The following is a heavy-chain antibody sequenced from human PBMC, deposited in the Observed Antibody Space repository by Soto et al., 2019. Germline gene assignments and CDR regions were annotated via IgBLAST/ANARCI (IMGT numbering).Heavy chain of an antibody. V-gene: IGHV3-66*01. J-gene: IGHJ4*02. CDR2: IYSDGST. D-gene: IGHD4-17*01. CDR3: ASRRNPYGAYDY. CDR1: GFTVSSNF. Sequence: EVHLVVSGGGLVQPGGSLRLSCAASGFTVSSNFMSWVRQAPGKGLEWVSIIYSDGSTYYADSVKGRFTISRDNSKNTLYLQMNSLRADDTAVYYCASRRNPYGAYDYWGQGTLVTVSS.